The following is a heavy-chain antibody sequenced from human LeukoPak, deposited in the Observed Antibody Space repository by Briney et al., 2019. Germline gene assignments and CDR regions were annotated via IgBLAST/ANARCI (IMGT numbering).Heavy chain of an antibody. CDR1: GGTFSSYA. J-gene: IGHJ3*02. Sequence: SVKVSCKASGGTFSSYAISWVRQTPGQGLEWMGGIIPIFGTANYAQKFQGRVTITADESTSTAYMELSSLRSEDTAVYYCAREDKRRATAAFDIWGQGTMVTVSS. V-gene: IGHV1-69*01. D-gene: IGHD1-26*01. CDR2: IIPIFGTA. CDR3: AREDKRRATAAFDI.